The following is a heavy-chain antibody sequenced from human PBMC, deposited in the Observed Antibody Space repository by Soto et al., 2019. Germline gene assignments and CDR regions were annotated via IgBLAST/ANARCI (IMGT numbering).Heavy chain of an antibody. CDR2: INSDGSST. D-gene: IGHD4-17*01. J-gene: IGHJ4*02. V-gene: IGHV3-74*01. Sequence: EVQLVESGGGLVQPGGSLRLSCAASGFSFSSYWMHWVRQAPGKGLVWVSRINSDGSSTIYADSVKGRFTISRDNAKNTLYLQMNSLRAEDTAVDYCAREPPQVREPYGNWGQGTLVTVSS. CDR1: GFSFSSYW. CDR3: AREPPQVREPYGN.